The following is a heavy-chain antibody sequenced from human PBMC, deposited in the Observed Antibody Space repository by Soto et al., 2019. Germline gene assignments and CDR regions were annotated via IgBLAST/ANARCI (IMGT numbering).Heavy chain of an antibody. Sequence: GGSLRLSCAASGFTFSSYSMNWVRQAPGKGLEWVSSISSSSSYIYYADSVKGRFTISRDNAKNSLYLQMNSLRAEDTAVYYCARGRDSSGYYGLGRGFDYWGQGTLVTVSS. V-gene: IGHV3-21*01. J-gene: IGHJ4*02. CDR1: GFTFSSYS. CDR3: ARGRDSSGYYGLGRGFDY. CDR2: ISSSSSYI. D-gene: IGHD3-22*01.